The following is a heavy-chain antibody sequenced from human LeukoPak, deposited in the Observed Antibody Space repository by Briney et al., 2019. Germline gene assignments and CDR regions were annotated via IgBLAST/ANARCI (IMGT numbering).Heavy chain of an antibody. CDR2: IYHSGST. Sequence: SETLSLTCTVSGGSISSGGYYWSWIRQPPGKGLEWIGYIYHSGSTYYNPSLKSRVTISVDRSKNQFSLKLSSVTAADTAVYYCARHYDILTGYYDYWGQGALVTVSS. CDR1: GGSISSGGYY. V-gene: IGHV4-30-2*01. J-gene: IGHJ4*02. D-gene: IGHD3-9*01. CDR3: ARHYDILTGYYDY.